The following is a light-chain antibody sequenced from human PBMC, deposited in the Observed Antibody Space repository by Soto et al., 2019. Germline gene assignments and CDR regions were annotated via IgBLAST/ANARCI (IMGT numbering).Light chain of an antibody. J-gene: IGKJ1*01. Sequence: EIALTQSPGTLSLSPGERATLSCRASQSVSGSYLAWYQQRPGQAPRLLIYGASSRATGIPDRFSGSGSGTDFTLTITRLEPEDFAVYYCQQYGSSRWTFGRGTKVDIK. CDR2: GAS. V-gene: IGKV3-20*01. CDR1: QSVSGSY. CDR3: QQYGSSRWT.